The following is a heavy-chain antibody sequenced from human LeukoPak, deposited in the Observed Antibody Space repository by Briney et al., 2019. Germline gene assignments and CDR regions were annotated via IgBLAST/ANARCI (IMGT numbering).Heavy chain of an antibody. J-gene: IGHJ4*02. V-gene: IGHV4-59*01. CDR3: ARELCSTTTCYFDY. CDR1: GGSISSYY. D-gene: IGHD2-2*01. Sequence: SETLSLTCSVSGGSISSYYWSWIRQPPGKGLEWIGYIYYTGSTNYNPSLKSRVTISLDTSKNQFSLKPNSVTAADTAVYYCARELCSTTTCYFDYWGQGTLVTVSS. CDR2: IYYTGST.